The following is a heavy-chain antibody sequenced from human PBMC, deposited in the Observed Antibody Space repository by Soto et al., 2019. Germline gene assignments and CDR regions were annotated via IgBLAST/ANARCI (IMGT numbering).Heavy chain of an antibody. CDR2: INHSGST. V-gene: IGHV4-34*01. D-gene: IGHD6-13*01. Sequence: QVQLQQWGAGLLKPSETLSLTCAVYGGSFSGYYWSWIRQPPGKGLEWIGEINHSGSTNYNPSLMSRVTISVDTSKNQFSLKLSSVTAADTAVYYCASTNSSSWPYYFDYWGQGTLVTVSS. CDR1: GGSFSGYY. J-gene: IGHJ4*02. CDR3: ASTNSSSWPYYFDY.